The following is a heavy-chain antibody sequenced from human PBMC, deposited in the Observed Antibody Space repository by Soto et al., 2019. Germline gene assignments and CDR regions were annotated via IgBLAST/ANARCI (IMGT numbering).Heavy chain of an antibody. D-gene: IGHD6-19*01. CDR3: ASVPGSPGYHGLDV. CDR2: IKHDGSEK. J-gene: IGHJ6*02. V-gene: IGHV3-7*03. CDR1: GLTFSKYW. Sequence: GGSLRLSCATSGLTFSKYWMTWVRQAPGKGLEWVATIKHDGSEKSNLDSVEGRFTISRDNAKNSLSLQMNSLRVEDTAVYFCASVPGSPGYHGLDVWGQGTTVTVSS.